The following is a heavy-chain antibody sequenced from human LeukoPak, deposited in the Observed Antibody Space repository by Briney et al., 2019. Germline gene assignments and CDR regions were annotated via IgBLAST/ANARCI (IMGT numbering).Heavy chain of an antibody. CDR1: GFTFSSYS. D-gene: IGHD1-26*01. Sequence: PGGSLRLSCAASGFTFSSYSMNWVRQAPGKGLEWVSSISSSSYIYYADSVKGRFTISRDNAKNSLYLQMNSLRAEDTAVYYCARIFSGSYWFDPWGQGTLVTVSS. CDR2: ISSSSYI. CDR3: ARIFSGSYWFDP. V-gene: IGHV3-21*01. J-gene: IGHJ5*02.